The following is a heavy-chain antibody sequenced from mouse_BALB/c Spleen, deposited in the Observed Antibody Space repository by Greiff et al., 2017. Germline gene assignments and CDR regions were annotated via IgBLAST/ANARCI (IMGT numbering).Heavy chain of an antibody. J-gene: IGHJ4*01. CDR2: IWSGGST. D-gene: IGHD2-4*01. CDR1: GFSLTSYG. Sequence: VMLVESGPGLVQPSQSLSITCTVSGFSLTSYGVHWVRQSPGKGLEWLGVIWSGGSTDYNAAFISRLSISKDNSKSQVFFKMNSLQADDTAIYYCARIDYDVGANAMDYWGQGTSVTVSS. V-gene: IGHV2-4-1*01. CDR3: ARIDYDVGANAMDY.